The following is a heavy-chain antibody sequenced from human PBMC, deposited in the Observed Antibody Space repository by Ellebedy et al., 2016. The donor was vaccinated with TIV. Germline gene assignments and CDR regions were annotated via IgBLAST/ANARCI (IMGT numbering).Heavy chain of an antibody. CDR3: ARDPQYYFDY. CDR2: ISSSSSYI. J-gene: IGHJ4*02. Sequence: GESLKISCAASGFTFSSYSMNWVRQAPGKGLEWVSSISSSSSYIYYADSVKGRFTISRDNAKNSLDLQMNSLRAEDTAVYDCARDPQYYFDYWGQGTLVTVSS. V-gene: IGHV3-21*01. CDR1: GFTFSSYS.